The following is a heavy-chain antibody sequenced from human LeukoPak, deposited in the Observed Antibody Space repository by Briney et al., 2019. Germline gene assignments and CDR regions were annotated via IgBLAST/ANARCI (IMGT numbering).Heavy chain of an antibody. CDR2: ITSSDTTT. D-gene: IGHD1-26*01. V-gene: IGHV3-48*03. CDR1: GFTFSSFE. Sequence: GGSLRLSCAASGFTFSSFEMNRVRQAPGKGLEWLSYITSSDTTTFYADSVKGRFTISRDNAKNSLYLQMNSLRAEDTALYYCAREKSGVPGDAFDIWGRGTMVTVSS. CDR3: AREKSGVPGDAFDI. J-gene: IGHJ3*02.